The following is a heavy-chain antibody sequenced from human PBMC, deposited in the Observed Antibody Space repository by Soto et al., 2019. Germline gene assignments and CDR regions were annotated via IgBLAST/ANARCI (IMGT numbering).Heavy chain of an antibody. V-gene: IGHV1-69*06. D-gene: IGHD1-26*01. CDR2: IIPIFGTA. CDR3: ARGSGSYFPLDWFDP. J-gene: IGHJ5*02. CDR1: GGTFSSYA. Sequence: SVKVSCKASGGTFSSYAISWVRQAPGQGLEWMGGIIPIFGTANYAQRFQGRVTITADKSTSTAYMELSSLRSEDTAVYYCARGSGSYFPLDWFDPWGQGTLVTVSS.